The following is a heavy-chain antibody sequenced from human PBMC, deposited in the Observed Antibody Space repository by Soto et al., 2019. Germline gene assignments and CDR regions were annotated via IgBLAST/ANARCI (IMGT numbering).Heavy chain of an antibody. D-gene: IGHD3-10*01. CDR3: ARDAISMVRGTNNWFDP. V-gene: IGHV3-23*01. Sequence: PGGSLRRSCEASGFIFSYHAMSWVRQAPGKGLEWVSAISGNGIATYYADSAKGRFTISRDNSKNTLYLQMNRLRADDTAVYYCARDAISMVRGTNNWFDPWGQGTLVTVSS. CDR1: GFIFSYHA. CDR2: ISGNGIAT. J-gene: IGHJ5*02.